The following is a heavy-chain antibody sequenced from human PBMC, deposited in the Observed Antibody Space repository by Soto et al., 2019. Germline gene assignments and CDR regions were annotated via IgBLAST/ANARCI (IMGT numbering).Heavy chain of an antibody. D-gene: IGHD3-22*01. Sequence: VSGPTLVNPTQTLTLTCTFSGFSLITSGGGVGWIRQPPGRALEWLALIYWNDDKRYSPSLKTRLTITKDTSKNQVVLTMTNMYPVDTGTYYCAHSPFCESSGYPDYWGQGTLVTVSA. CDR2: IYWNDDK. CDR3: AHSPFCESSGYPDY. CDR1: GFSLITSGGG. V-gene: IGHV2-5*01. J-gene: IGHJ4*02.